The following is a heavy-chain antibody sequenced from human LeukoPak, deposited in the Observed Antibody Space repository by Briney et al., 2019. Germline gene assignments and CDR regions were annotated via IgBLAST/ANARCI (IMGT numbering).Heavy chain of an antibody. CDR3: ARHYDAGKDDAFHI. CDR1: GYTFINYG. Sequence: ASVKVSCKASGYTFINYGISWVRQAPGQGLGWMGWISAYNGDTNYAQKVQGRVTMTTETSTSTVYMELRSLRSDDTAVYYCARHYDAGKDDAFHIWGQGTMVTVSS. CDR2: ISAYNGDT. J-gene: IGHJ3*02. V-gene: IGHV1-18*01. D-gene: IGHD3-10*01.